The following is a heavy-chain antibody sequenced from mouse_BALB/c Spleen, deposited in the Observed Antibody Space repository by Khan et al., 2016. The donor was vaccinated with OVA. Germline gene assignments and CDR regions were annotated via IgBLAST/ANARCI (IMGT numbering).Heavy chain of an antibody. CDR3: AKSRYGNFAY. CDR1: GFTFSTYA. Sequence: EVELLESGAGLVKPGGSLKLSCAASGFTFSTYAMPWVRQTPEQRLEWVATISTDGDYTYYPDNVKGRFTISRDNAKNTLYLQLSSLRSEDTAMYYVAKSRYGNFAYWGQGTLVTVSA. V-gene: IGHV5-9-3*01. CDR2: ISTDGDYT. J-gene: IGHJ3*01. D-gene: IGHD2-1*01.